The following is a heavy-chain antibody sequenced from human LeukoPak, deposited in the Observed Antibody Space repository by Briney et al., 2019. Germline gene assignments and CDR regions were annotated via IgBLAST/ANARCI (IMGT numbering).Heavy chain of an antibody. D-gene: IGHD6-19*01. J-gene: IGHJ6*02. CDR2: IRQDGDTK. CDR3: AREFRYSSFYYYYGMDV. V-gene: IGHV3-7*03. CDR1: GFPFNAYW. Sequence: GGSLRLSCAASGFPFNAYWMTWVRQAPGKGLEWVANIRQDGDTKYYVDSVKGRFTISRDNAMNSLYLQMNSLRAKDTAVYYCAREFRYSSFYYYYGMDVWGQGTTVTVSS.